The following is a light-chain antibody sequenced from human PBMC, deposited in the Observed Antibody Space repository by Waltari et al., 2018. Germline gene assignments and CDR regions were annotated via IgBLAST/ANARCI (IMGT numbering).Light chain of an antibody. V-gene: IGLV2-14*03. CDR3: SAYTKSTTRYWV. J-gene: IGLJ3*02. CDR1: SSDVGAYDY. CDR2: DVN. Sequence: QSALTQPASASGSPGQSITIPCTGTSSDVGAYDYVSWYQQHPGKAPKLLIYDVNNRPSGVSHRFSGSKSGNTASLTISGLQAEDEANYFCSAYTKSTTRYWVFGGGTKVTVL.